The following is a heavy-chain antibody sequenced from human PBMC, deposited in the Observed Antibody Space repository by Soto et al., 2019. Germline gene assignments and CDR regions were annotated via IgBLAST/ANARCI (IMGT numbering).Heavy chain of an antibody. CDR3: ARGQLVNPGYYYALDI. CDR2: ISAAGDP. V-gene: IGHV3-13*05. CDR1: GFTFRNYD. J-gene: IGHJ6*02. D-gene: IGHD3-10*01. Sequence: GGSLRLSCEASGFTFRNYDMHWVRQGTGKGLEWVSGISAAGDPDYADSVEGRFTISRENAQNSFFLELTTLTADDTAVYYCARGQLVNPGYYYALDIWGQGTAVTVSS.